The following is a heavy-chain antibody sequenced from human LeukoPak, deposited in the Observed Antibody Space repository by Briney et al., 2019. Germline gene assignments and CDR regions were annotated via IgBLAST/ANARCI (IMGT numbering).Heavy chain of an antibody. Sequence: PGGSLRLSCAASGFTFNNAWMSWVGQAPGKGLEWVGRIKSKTDGGTTDYAAPVKGRFTISRDDSKNTLYLQMNSLKTEDTAVYYCTTGIQVVAATKLFDYWGQGTLVTVSS. D-gene: IGHD2-15*01. CDR2: IKSKTDGGTT. J-gene: IGHJ4*02. V-gene: IGHV3-15*01. CDR3: TTGIQVVAATKLFDY. CDR1: GFTFNNAW.